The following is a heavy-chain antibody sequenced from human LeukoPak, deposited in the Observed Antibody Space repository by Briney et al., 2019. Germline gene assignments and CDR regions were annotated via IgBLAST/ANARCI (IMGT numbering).Heavy chain of an antibody. J-gene: IGHJ3*02. CDR2: IFYSGST. Sequence: KPSDTLSLTCTVSGGSISIYYWSCLRQPPGKGLEWIGYIFYSGSTNYNPSLKSRVTISVDTSKTQFSLKLSSVTAADTSVYYCATYTIFGVVKGAFDIWGQGTMVTVSS. CDR3: ATYTIFGVVKGAFDI. D-gene: IGHD3-3*01. CDR1: GGSISIYY. V-gene: IGHV4-59*07.